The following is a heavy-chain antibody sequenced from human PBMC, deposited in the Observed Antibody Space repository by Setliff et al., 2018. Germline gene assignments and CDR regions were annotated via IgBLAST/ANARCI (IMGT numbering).Heavy chain of an antibody. V-gene: IGHV1-8*03. J-gene: IGHJ6*03. Sequence: ASVKVSCKASGYTFTSYDINWVRQATGQGLEWMGWMNPNSGNTGYAQKFLGRVTITRNTSISTAYMELSSLRSEDTAVYYCARGLGSYYYYYMDVWGKGTTVTV. D-gene: IGHD7-27*01. CDR1: GYTFTSYD. CDR3: ARGLGSYYYYYMDV. CDR2: MNPNSGNT.